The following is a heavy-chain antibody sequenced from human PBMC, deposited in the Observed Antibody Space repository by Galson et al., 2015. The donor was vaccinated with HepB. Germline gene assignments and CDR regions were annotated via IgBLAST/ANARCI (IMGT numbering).Heavy chain of an antibody. CDR3: ARGYCSSTSCYNWFDP. D-gene: IGHD2-2*01. J-gene: IGHJ5*02. Sequence: CAISGDSVSSNSAAWNWIRQSPSRGLEWLGRTYYRSKWYNDYAVSAKSRITINPDTSKNQFSLQLNSVTPEDTAVYYCARGYCSSTSCYNWFDPWGQGTLVTVSS. CDR2: TYYRSKWYN. CDR1: GDSVSSNSAA. V-gene: IGHV6-1*01.